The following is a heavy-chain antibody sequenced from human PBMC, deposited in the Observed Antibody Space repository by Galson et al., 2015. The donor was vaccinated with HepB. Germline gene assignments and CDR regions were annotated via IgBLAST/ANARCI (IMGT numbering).Heavy chain of an antibody. V-gene: IGHV5-51*01. CDR2: IYPGDSDA. J-gene: IGHJ6*02. Sequence: QSGAEVKKPGESLKISCKGSGYSFENYWIGWVRQMPGTGLEWMGVIYPGDSDARYSPSFQGQAIISADKSTDTAYLRWTRLKASDTAMYYCVRHNDFSNRPQYSYQSAMDVWGQGTRVTVSS. CDR1: GYSFENYW. D-gene: IGHD4-11*01. CDR3: VRHNDFSNRPQYSYQSAMDV.